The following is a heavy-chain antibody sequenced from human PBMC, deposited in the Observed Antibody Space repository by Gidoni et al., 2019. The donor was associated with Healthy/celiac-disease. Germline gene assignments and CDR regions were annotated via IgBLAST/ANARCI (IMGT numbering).Heavy chain of an antibody. D-gene: IGHD3-3*01. J-gene: IGHJ4*02. CDR2: IYYSGST. V-gene: IGHV4-59*01. Sequence: QVQLQESGPVLVKPSETLSLTCTVSGCSISSYHWSWIRQPPGKGLEWIGYIYYSGSTNYNPSLKCGVTISVDTSKNQFSLKLSSVTAADTAVYYCARAGTSYDFWSGYDYFDYWGQGTLVTVSS. CDR1: GCSISSYH. CDR3: ARAGTSYDFWSGYDYFDY.